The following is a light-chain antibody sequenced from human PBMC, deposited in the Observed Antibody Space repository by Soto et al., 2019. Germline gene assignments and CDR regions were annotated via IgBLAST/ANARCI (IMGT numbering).Light chain of an antibody. CDR2: KAS. J-gene: IGKJ3*01. Sequence: RSPSTLSASVGDRVTITCRASQSIKNWLAWYQQKPGEAPKLLIYKASTLESEVPSRFSGSGSGTEFTLTISCLQPDDVATYYCQQYSSYSQFTFGPGTKVDIK. V-gene: IGKV1-5*03. CDR1: QSIKNW. CDR3: QQYSSYSQFT.